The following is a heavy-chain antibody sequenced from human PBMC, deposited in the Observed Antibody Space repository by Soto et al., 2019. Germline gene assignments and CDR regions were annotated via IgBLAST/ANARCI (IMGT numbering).Heavy chain of an antibody. CDR2: INPSGGRT. CDR1: GDSFTTYY. D-gene: IGHD3-22*01. CDR3: AGLYHYDSSGYYDY. V-gene: IGHV1-46*01. Sequence: ASVKVSCKASGDSFTTYYMHWVRQAPGQGLEWMGIINPSGGRTTYAQKFQGRVTMTRDTSTSTFHMELSSLTSEDTAVYYCAGLYHYDSSGYYDYWGQGTLVTVSS. J-gene: IGHJ4*02.